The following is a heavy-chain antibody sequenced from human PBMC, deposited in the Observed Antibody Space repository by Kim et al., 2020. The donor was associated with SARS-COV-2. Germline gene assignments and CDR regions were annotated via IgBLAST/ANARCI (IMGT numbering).Heavy chain of an antibody. CDR1: GFTFSNYA. V-gene: IGHV3-30*18. CDR2: ISHDGSQK. D-gene: IGHD2-15*01. CDR3: AKDPGSAPDGYYFDY. Sequence: GGSLRLSCAASGFTFSNYAMHWIRHVPGKGLEWVAVISHDGSQKFYADFVEGRFTISRDNSKSTLDVQMTSLRVEDTAVYYCAKDPGSAPDGYYFDYWGQGTLVSVSS. J-gene: IGHJ4*02.